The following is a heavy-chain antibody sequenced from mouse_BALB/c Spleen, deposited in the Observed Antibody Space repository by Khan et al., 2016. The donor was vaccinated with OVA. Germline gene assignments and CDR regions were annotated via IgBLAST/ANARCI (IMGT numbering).Heavy chain of an antibody. J-gene: IGHJ3*01. Sequence: EVQLVESGGDLVKPGGSLKLSCADSGFTFSTYGMSWVRQAPDKRLEWAATVSTGGSYTYYPDSVKGRFTISRDNAKNTLYLQMSGLRSEDTAMFYCARLAYYYDSEGFDYWGQGTLVTVSA. CDR3: ARLAYYYDSEGFDY. CDR1: GFTFSTYG. V-gene: IGHV5-6*01. D-gene: IGHD1-1*01. CDR2: VSTGGSYT.